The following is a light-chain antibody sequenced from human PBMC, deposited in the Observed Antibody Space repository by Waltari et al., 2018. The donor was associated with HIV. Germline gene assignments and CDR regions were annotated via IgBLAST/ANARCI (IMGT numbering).Light chain of an antibody. CDR2: RNY. Sequence: QSVLTQPPSASGTPGQRVTISCSGNSPNIGTNYVSWYQQLPGTAPKLLIYRNYQRPSGVPDRFSGSKSGTSASLAISGLRSEDEADYYCAAWDDSLSGWVFGGGTKLSVL. CDR1: SPNIGTNY. CDR3: AAWDDSLSGWV. J-gene: IGLJ3*02. V-gene: IGLV1-47*01.